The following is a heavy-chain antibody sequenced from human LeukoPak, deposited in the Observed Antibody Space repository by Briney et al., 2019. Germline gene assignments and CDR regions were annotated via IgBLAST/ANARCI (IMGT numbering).Heavy chain of an antibody. J-gene: IGHJ4*02. CDR3: AKDWAYYYDNYGLDY. Sequence: NPGGSLRLSCAASGFTFSDYYMSWIRQAPGKGLEWVSYISSSGSTIDYADSVRGRFTISRDNAKNSLYLQMNSQRAEDTAVYYCAKDWAYYYDNYGLDYWGQGTLVTVSS. CDR1: GFTFSDYY. CDR2: ISSSGSTI. D-gene: IGHD3-22*01. V-gene: IGHV3-11*04.